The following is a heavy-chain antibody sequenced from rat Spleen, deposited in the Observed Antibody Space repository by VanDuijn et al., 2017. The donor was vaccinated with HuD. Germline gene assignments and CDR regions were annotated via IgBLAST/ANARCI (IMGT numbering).Heavy chain of an antibody. CDR2: ISYEGSST. Sequence: EVQLVESGGGLVQPGRSLKLSCAASGFTFSDFNMAWVRQAPEKGLEWVATISYEGSSTYYGDSVKGRFTISRDNAKSTLYLQMDSLRSEDTATYYCARGETTGDYWGQGVMVTVSS. CDR3: ARGETTGDY. J-gene: IGHJ2*01. V-gene: IGHV5-7*01. CDR1: GFTFSDFN. D-gene: IGHD1-10*01.